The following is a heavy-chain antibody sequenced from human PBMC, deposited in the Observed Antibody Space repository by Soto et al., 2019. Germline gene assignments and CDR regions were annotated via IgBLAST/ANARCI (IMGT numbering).Heavy chain of an antibody. V-gene: IGHV3-9*01. CDR1: GFTFDNYA. CDR2: ISWNSNTI. Sequence: EVQLVESGGGLVQPGRSLRLSCAASGFTFDNYAMHWVRQAPGKGLEWVSGISWNSNTIAYADSVKGRFTISRDNAKNSLYLQMNSLRAEDTAFYYCAKLRVLEWEVQESDYWGQGTLVSVSS. J-gene: IGHJ4*02. D-gene: IGHD3-3*01. CDR3: AKLRVLEWEVQESDY.